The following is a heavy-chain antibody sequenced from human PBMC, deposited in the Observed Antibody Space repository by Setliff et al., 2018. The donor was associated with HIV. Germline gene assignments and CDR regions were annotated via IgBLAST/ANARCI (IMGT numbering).Heavy chain of an antibody. CDR2: IQSKIDGGTT. Sequence: PGGSLRLSCAASAFTFSNAWMNWVRQAPGKGLEWVGRIQSKIDGGTTDYAAPVKGRFTISRDNSKNTLYLQINSLRAEDTAVYYCARDRDTTIWYFDLWGRGTLVTVSS. CDR1: AFTFSNAW. V-gene: IGHV3-15*07. CDR3: ARDRDTTIWYFDL. D-gene: IGHD5-12*01. J-gene: IGHJ2*01.